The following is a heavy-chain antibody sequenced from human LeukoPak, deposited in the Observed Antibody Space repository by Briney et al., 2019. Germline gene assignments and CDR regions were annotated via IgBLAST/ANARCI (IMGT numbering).Heavy chain of an antibody. CDR3: AKDSRITVTFDY. V-gene: IGHV3-66*01. CDR2: IYSRGDT. J-gene: IGHJ4*02. Sequence: PGGSLRLSCAASEFIVSINYMTWVRQAPGKGLEWVSLIYSRGDTKYADSVKGRFTISRDNSKNTLYLQMSSLRTEDTAVYYCAKDSRITVTFDYWGQGTLVTVSS. CDR1: EFIVSINY. D-gene: IGHD3-16*01.